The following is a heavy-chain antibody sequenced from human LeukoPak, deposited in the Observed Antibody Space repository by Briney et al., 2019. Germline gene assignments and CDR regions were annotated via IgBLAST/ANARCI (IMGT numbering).Heavy chain of an antibody. V-gene: IGHV1-18*01. D-gene: IGHD2-2*01. CDR2: ISVNDGGT. CDR3: ATATQPRGYFLH. CDR1: GYTFTTYS. Sequence: AAVKVSCKASGYTFTTYSLAWVRQAPGQSLEWMGWISVNDGGTNYAQSFQDRVTLTRDTSTNTAYLELRSLRSDDTAIIYCATATQPRGYFLHWGQGTLVTVSS. J-gene: IGHJ1*01.